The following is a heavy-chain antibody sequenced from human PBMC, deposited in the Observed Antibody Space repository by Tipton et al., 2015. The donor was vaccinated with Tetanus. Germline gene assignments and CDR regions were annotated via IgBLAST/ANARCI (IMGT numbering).Heavy chain of an antibody. CDR1: GGSFSGYY. Sequence: LTCAVYGGSFSGYYWSWIRQPPGKGLEWIGEINHSGSTNYNPSLKSRVTISVDTSKNQFSLKLSSVTAADTAVYYCARGLLVVVPAARGRYNWFDPWGQGTLVTVSS. J-gene: IGHJ5*02. CDR3: ARGLLVVVPAARGRYNWFDP. D-gene: IGHD2-2*01. V-gene: IGHV4-34*01. CDR2: INHSGST.